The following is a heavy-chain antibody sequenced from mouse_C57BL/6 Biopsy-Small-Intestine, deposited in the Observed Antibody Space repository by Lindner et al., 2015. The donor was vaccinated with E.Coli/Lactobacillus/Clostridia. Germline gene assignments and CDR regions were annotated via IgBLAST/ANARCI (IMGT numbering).Heavy chain of an antibody. V-gene: IGHV1-82*01. CDR2: IFLGDGDP. Sequence: VQLQESGPDLVKSGASVKISCKTSGFAFSSSWMTWVRQRPEKGLEWIGRIFLGDGDPNYSGKFKAKATLTADKSSSTAYMQLSSLTSEDSAVYFCAKEGTGYFFDYWGQGTPLTVSS. J-gene: IGHJ2*01. CDR1: GFAFSSSW. D-gene: IGHD4-1*01. CDR3: AKEGTGYFFDY.